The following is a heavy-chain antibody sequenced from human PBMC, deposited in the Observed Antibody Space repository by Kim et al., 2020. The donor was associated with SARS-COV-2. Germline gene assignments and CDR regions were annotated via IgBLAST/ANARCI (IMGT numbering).Heavy chain of an antibody. J-gene: IGHJ6*02. D-gene: IGHD6-13*01. CDR2: ISSSSSTI. V-gene: IGHV3-48*04. CDR1: GFTFSSYS. CDR3: ARDRRVSSSWYYGMDV. Sequence: GGSLRLSCAASGFTFSSYSMNWVRQAPGKGLGWVSYISSSSSTIYYADSVKGRFTISRDNAKNSLYLQMNSLRAEDTAVYYCARDRRVSSSWYYGMDVWGQGTTVTVSS.